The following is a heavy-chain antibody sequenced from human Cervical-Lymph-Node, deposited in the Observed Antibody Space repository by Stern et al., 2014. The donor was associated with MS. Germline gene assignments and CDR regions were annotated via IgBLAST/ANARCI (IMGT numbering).Heavy chain of an antibody. D-gene: IGHD3-22*01. CDR3: ARDSGYDSRKGFDY. J-gene: IGHJ4*02. CDR2: IHYSGTT. CDR1: VGSISSGGYY. Sequence: VQLLESGPGLVKPSQTLSRTCTVSVGSISSGGYYWSWIRQHPGKGLEWIGDIHYSGTTYYNPSLKSRVTISVDTSKNQFSLKLSSVTAADTAVYYCARDSGYDSRKGFDYWGQGTLVTVSS. V-gene: IGHV4-31*03.